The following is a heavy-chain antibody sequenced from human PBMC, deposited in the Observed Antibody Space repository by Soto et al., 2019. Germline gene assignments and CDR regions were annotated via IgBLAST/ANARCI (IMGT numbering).Heavy chain of an antibody. CDR3: ARGVHYDSSGYDYFY. Sequence: QVQLVQSGAEVKKPGSSVKVSCKASGGTFSTYAIDWVRQAPGQGLEWMGGIIPLFGTAKYAQNFQGRITITADESTNTAYMELRSLRSQDTAVYYCARGVHYDSSGYDYFYWGQGTLVTVSS. V-gene: IGHV1-69*01. D-gene: IGHD3-22*01. J-gene: IGHJ4*02. CDR1: GGTFSTYA. CDR2: IIPLFGTA.